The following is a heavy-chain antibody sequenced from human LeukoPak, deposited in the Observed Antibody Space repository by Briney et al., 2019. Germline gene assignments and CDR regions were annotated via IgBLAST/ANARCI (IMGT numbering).Heavy chain of an antibody. D-gene: IGHD3-10*01. CDR3: ARDYGSGTSSPDAFDI. Sequence: GGSLRLSCAASGFTFSSYGMSWVRQAPGKGLEWVSSISSSSSYIYYADSVKGRCTISRDNAKNSLYLQMNSLRAEDTAVYYCARDYGSGTSSPDAFDIWGQGSLVTVSS. CDR1: GFTFSSYG. J-gene: IGHJ3*02. CDR2: ISSSSSYI. V-gene: IGHV3-21*01.